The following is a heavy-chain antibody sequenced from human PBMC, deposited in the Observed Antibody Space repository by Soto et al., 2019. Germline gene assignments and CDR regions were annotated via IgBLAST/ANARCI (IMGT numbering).Heavy chain of an antibody. CDR3: ARVVFPGIAAAARQYYFDY. CDR2: IHYNGNT. V-gene: IGHV4-59*01. J-gene: IGHJ4*02. CDR1: GDSISAYS. Sequence: SETLSLTCTVSGDSISAYSWSWVRQPPGKGLEWIGNIHYNGNTKYSPSLKSRVTMSVDTSKNHFSLKLSSVTAADTAVYYCARVVFPGIAAAARQYYFDYWGQGTLVTVS. D-gene: IGHD6-13*01.